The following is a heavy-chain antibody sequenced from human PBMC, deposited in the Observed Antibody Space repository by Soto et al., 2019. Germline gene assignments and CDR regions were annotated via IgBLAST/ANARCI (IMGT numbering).Heavy chain of an antibody. V-gene: IGHV1-69*08. CDR1: GGTFSSYT. CDR3: ARDLLIAVADPNWFDP. Sequence: QVQLVQSGAEVKKPGSSVKVSCKASGGTFSSYTISWVRQAPGQGLEWMGRLIPILGIANYAQKFQGRVTITADKSTSTAYMELSSLRSEDTAVYYCARDLLIAVADPNWFDPWGQGTLVTVSS. CDR2: LIPILGIA. J-gene: IGHJ5*02. D-gene: IGHD6-19*01.